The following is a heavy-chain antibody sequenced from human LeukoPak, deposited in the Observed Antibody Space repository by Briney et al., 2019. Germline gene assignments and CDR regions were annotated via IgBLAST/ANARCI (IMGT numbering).Heavy chain of an antibody. CDR2: IYSGGST. D-gene: IGHD3-16*02. V-gene: IGHV3-53*01. CDR3: ASSFRELSLDY. Sequence: GGSLRLSCAASGFTVSSNYMSWVRQAPGKGLEWVSVIYSGGSTYYADSVKGRFTISRDNSKNTLYLQMNSLRAEDTAVYYCASSFRELSLDYWGQGTLVTVSS. CDR1: GFTVSSNY. J-gene: IGHJ4*02.